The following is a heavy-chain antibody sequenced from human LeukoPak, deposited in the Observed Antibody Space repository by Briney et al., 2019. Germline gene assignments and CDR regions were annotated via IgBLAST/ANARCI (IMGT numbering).Heavy chain of an antibody. CDR1: GYTLTELS. V-gene: IGHV1-24*01. J-gene: IGHJ6*03. CDR2: FDPEDGET. D-gene: IGHD3-10*01. CDR3: ARGEGDYYGSGSYLYYYMDV. Sequence: ASVKVSCKVSGYTLTELSMHWVRQAPGKGLEWMGGFDPEDGETIYAQKFQGRVTMTEDTSTDTAYMELSRLRSDDTAVYYCARGEGDYYGSGSYLYYYMDVWGKGTTVTISS.